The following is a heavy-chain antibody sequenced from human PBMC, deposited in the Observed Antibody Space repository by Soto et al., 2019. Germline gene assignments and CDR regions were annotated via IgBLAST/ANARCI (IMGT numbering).Heavy chain of an antibody. D-gene: IGHD2-2*01. CDR2: IYYSGST. CDR3: ARLLYCSSTSCYEDPESF. Sequence: PSETLSLTCTVSGGSISSSSYYWGWIRQPPGKGLEWIGSIYYSGSTYYNPSLKSRVTISVDTSKNQFSLKLSSVTAADTAVYYCARLLYCSSTSCYEDPESFWGQGTLVTVSS. J-gene: IGHJ4*02. CDR1: GGSISSSSYY. V-gene: IGHV4-39*01.